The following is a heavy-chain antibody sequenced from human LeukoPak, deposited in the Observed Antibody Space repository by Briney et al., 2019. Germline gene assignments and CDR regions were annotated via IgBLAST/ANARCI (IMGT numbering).Heavy chain of an antibody. D-gene: IGHD2-21*02. CDR3: TRLGLCGGDCYDAFDI. J-gene: IGHJ3*02. CDR2: IRSKANSYAT. Sequence: GGSLRLSCAASGFTFSSYGMHWVRQASGKGLEWVGRIRSKANSYATAYAASVKGRFTISRDDSKNTAYLQMNSLKTEDTAVYYCTRLGLCGGDCYDAFDIWGQGTMVTVSS. V-gene: IGHV3-73*01. CDR1: GFTFSSYG.